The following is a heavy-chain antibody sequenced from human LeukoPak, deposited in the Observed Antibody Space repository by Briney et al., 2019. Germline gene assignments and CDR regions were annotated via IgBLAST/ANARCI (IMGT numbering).Heavy chain of an antibody. CDR3: AKSDVGIHNWFAP. V-gene: IGHV3-30*02. Sequence: GGSLRLSCALSGFTVSSYGMHWVRQAPGKGLEWVAYLGFDGNNKYYAESVKGRFTISRDNSKNTLYLQMNSLRAEDTAVYYCAKSDVGIHNWFAPRGQGTLVTVSS. D-gene: IGHD1-1*01. CDR2: LGFDGNNK. J-gene: IGHJ5*02. CDR1: GFTVSSYG.